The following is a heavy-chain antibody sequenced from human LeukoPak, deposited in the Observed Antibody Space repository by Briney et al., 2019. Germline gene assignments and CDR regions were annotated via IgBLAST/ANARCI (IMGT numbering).Heavy chain of an antibody. CDR3: ARDEIAAAGGIYYYYGMDV. V-gene: IGHV3-30-3*01. D-gene: IGHD6-13*01. J-gene: IGHJ6*02. Sequence: GGSPRLSCAASGFTFSSYAMHWVRQAPGKGLEWVAVISYDGSNKYYADSVKGRFTISRDNSKNTLYLQMNSLRAEDTAVYYCARDEIAAAGGIYYYYGMDVWGQGTTVTVSS. CDR2: ISYDGSNK. CDR1: GFTFSSYA.